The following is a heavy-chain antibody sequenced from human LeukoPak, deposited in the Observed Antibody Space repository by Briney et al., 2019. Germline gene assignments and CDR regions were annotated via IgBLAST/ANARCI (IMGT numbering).Heavy chain of an antibody. J-gene: IGHJ4*02. CDR2: ISSSGSTI. Sequence: PGGSLRLSCAASGFTFSSYEMNWVRQAPGKELEWVSYISSSGSTIYYADSVKGRFTISRDNAKNSLYLQMNSLRAEDTAVYYCARVSAGAKGGYWGQGTLVTVSS. CDR1: GFTFSSYE. D-gene: IGHD1-26*01. CDR3: ARVSAGAKGGY. V-gene: IGHV3-48*03.